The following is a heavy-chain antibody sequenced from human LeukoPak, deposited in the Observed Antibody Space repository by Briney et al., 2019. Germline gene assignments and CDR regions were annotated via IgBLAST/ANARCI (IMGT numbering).Heavy chain of an antibody. Sequence: VRSLRLSCAASGITFRSYGMHWVRQAPGKGLEWVAFIWYDGSNKYYADSVKGRFTISRDNSRNTLFLQMNSLRAEDTAVYYCATDRATQYFDYWGQGTLVSVSS. CDR3: ATDRATQYFDY. CDR2: IWYDGSNK. CDR1: GITFRSYG. V-gene: IGHV3-33*01. J-gene: IGHJ4*02. D-gene: IGHD2-15*01.